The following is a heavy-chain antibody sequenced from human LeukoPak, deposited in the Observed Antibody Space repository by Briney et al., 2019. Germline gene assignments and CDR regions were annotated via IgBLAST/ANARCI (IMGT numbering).Heavy chain of an antibody. CDR1: GGSISSTNYY. D-gene: IGHD2-2*01. V-gene: IGHV4-39*01. Sequence: SETLSLTCTVSGGSISSTNYYWGWIRQPPGKGLEWIRSIYYSGNTYYTPSLKSLVTISVDTSKNQFSLKLSSVTAADTAVYYCARDLPAAMSGNPNWFDPWGQGTLVTVSS. J-gene: IGHJ5*02. CDR3: ARDLPAAMSGNPNWFDP. CDR2: IYYSGNT.